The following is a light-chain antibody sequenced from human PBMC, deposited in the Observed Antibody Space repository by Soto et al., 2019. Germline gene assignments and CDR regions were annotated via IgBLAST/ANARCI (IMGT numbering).Light chain of an antibody. J-gene: IGKJ4*01. CDR3: QQYNYWPLT. V-gene: IGKV3D-15*01. Sequence: EIVMTQSPDTLSVSPGDGATLSCRASHSVDSNLAWYQQKPGQTPRLLIYGGSTRPTGIPARFSGSGSGTEFTLTISSLQSEDFAVDYCQQYNYWPLTFGGGTKVEIK. CDR1: HSVDSN. CDR2: GGS.